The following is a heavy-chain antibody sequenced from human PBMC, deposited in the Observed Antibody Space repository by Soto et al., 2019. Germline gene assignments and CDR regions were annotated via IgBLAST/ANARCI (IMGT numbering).Heavy chain of an antibody. CDR3: ASGPPVGAVAADLDY. J-gene: IGHJ4*02. D-gene: IGHD6-19*01. CDR1: GFTVSTNY. Sequence: EVQLVESGGGLVQPGGSLRLSCAASGFTVSTNYMSWVRQAPGKGLEWVSVIYSGGSTYYADSVKGRFTISRDNSKNTLYLQMKSLRAEDTAVYYCASGPPVGAVAADLDYWGQGTLVTVSS. V-gene: IGHV3-66*01. CDR2: IYSGGST.